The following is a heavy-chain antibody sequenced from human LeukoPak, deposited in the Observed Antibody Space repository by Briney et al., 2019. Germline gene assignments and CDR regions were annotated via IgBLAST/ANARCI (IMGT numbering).Heavy chain of an antibody. CDR2: IYYSGST. J-gene: IGHJ3*02. Sequence: SETLSLTCTVSGGSISSGGYYWSWIRQHPGQGLEWIGYIYYSGSTYYNPSLKSQVTISVDTPKNQFSLKLSSVTAADTAVYYCARGRPLDAFDIWGQGTLVTVSS. CDR1: GGSISSGGYY. V-gene: IGHV4-31*01. CDR3: ARGRPLDAFDI.